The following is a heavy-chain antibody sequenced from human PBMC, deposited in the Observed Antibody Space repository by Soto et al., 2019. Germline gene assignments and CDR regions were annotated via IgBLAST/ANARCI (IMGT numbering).Heavy chain of an antibody. CDR3: ATTEHFYGPLRLYFQQ. CDR2: ISSNGSYT. V-gene: IGHV3-11*06. J-gene: IGHJ1*01. Sequence: QVQLVESGGGLVKPGGSLRLSCAASGFTFNYYYMSWIRQAPGKGLEWVSYISSNGSYTNYADSVKGRFTISRDNAKNSLYLHMNSLSAEDTAVYYCATTEHFYGPLRLYFQQWGQGTLVTVSS. CDR1: GFTFNYYY. D-gene: IGHD4-17*01.